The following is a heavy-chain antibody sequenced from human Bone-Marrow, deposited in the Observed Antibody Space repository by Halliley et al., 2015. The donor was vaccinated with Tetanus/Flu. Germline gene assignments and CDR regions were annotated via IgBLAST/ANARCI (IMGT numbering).Heavy chain of an antibody. J-gene: IGHJ4*02. CDR2: IDPEDSQP. V-gene: IGHV5-10-1*01. D-gene: IGHD5-12*01. Sequence: WMGRIDPEDSQPNYSPSFQGHVTISADESITTAYMQWGSLRASDTAMYYCNAGYDFGDELYVDSWGQGTLVSVSS. CDR3: NAGYDFGDELYVDS.